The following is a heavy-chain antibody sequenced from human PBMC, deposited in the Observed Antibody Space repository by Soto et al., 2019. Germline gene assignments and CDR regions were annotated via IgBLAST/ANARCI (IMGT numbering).Heavy chain of an antibody. V-gene: IGHV4-31*03. CDR1: GGSVSSDDYS. J-gene: IGHJ4*02. CDR2: LRDSGST. Sequence: QVQLQESGPGLVKPSQTLSVTCTVSGGSVSSDDYSWSWIRQHPGKGLEWIGYLRDSGSTYYNPSREGRVTLSVDTPKNPFSLRLRSVTAADTAVYYCARAMANYFDYWGQGTLVTASS. CDR3: ARAMANYFDY.